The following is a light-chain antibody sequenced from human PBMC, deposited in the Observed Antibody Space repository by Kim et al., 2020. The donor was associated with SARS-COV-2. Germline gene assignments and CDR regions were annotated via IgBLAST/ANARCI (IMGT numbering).Light chain of an antibody. Sequence: SYELTQPPSVSVSQGQTASITCSGDKLGDKYACWYQQRPGQSPILVIYEDTKRPSGIPERFSGSNSGNTATLTISGTQAMDEADYYCQAWDSSSSWNVVFGGGTQLTVL. V-gene: IGLV3-1*01. J-gene: IGLJ2*01. CDR2: EDT. CDR1: KLGDKY. CDR3: QAWDSSSSWNVV.